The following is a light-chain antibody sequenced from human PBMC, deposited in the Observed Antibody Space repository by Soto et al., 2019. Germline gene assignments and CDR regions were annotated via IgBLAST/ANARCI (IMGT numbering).Light chain of an antibody. CDR3: QSYDSSLSGVV. V-gene: IGLV1-40*01. Sequence: QPVLTQPPSVSGAPGQRVTISCTGSRSNIGAGYDVHWYQQLPGTAPKLLIYGNSNRPSGVPDRFSGSKSGTSASLAITGLQAEDEADYYCQSYDSSLSGVVFGGGTKVTVL. CDR1: RSNIGAGYD. CDR2: GNS. J-gene: IGLJ2*01.